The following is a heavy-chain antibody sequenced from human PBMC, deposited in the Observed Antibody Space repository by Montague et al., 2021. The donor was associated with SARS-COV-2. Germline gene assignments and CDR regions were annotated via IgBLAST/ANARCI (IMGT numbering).Heavy chain of an antibody. Sequence: SLRLSCAASGFSFSFYGMNWVRQAPGKGLEWVSSIGGSSTYIHYADSVKGRFTVSRDNSKKEVYLQMSDLRAEDTAVYYCARLDRMILPNSTVDPWGQGTLVIVSS. CDR1: GFSFSFYG. CDR3: ARLDRMILPNSTVDP. V-gene: IGHV3-21*01. D-gene: IGHD3-16*01. CDR2: IGGSSTYI. J-gene: IGHJ5*02.